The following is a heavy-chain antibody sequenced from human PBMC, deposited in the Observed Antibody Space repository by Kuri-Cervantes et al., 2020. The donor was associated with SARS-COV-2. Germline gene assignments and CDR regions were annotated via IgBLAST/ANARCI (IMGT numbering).Heavy chain of an antibody. Sequence: LRLSCTVSGGSISSSSYYWGWIRQPAGKGLEWIGRIYTSGSTNYNPSLKSRVTMSVDTSKNQFSLKLSSVTAADTAVYYCARDSKDKNPTYYYDSSGYYYLSAFDIWGQGTMVTVSS. D-gene: IGHD3-22*01. CDR2: IYTSGST. CDR3: ARDSKDKNPTYYYDSSGYYYLSAFDI. J-gene: IGHJ3*02. CDR1: GGSISSSSYY. V-gene: IGHV4-61*02.